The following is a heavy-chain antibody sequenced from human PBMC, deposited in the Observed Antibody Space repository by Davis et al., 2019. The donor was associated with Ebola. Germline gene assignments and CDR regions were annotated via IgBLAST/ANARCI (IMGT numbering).Heavy chain of an antibody. J-gene: IGHJ6*02. CDR2: INHSGST. CDR3: ARARPNYDFWSGYYYYYGMDV. Sequence: GSLRLSCAVYGGSFSGYYWSWIRQPTGNGLEWIGEINHSGSTNYNPSLKSRVTISVDTSKNQFSLKLSSVTAADTAVYYCARARPNYDFWSGYYYYYGMDVWGQGTTVTVSS. D-gene: IGHD3-3*01. CDR1: GGSFSGYY. V-gene: IGHV4-34*01.